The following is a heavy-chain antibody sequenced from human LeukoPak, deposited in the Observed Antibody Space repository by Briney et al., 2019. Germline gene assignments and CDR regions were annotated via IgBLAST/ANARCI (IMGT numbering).Heavy chain of an antibody. V-gene: IGHV3-21*01. CDR3: ATITGDGDDI. Sequence: PGGSLRLSCAASGFTFSSYSMNWVRQAPGKGLEWVSSISSSSGYIYYADSVKGRFTISRDNAKNSLYLQMNSLRAEDTAVYYCATITGDGDDIWGQGTMVTVSS. CDR1: GFTFSSYS. CDR2: ISSSSGYI. J-gene: IGHJ3*02. D-gene: IGHD7-27*01.